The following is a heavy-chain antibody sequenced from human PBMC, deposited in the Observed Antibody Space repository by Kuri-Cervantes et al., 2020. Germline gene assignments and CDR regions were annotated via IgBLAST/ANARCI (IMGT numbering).Heavy chain of an antibody. CDR3: ARASLGGYYFDY. J-gene: IGHJ4*02. Sequence: ASVKVSCKASGYTFNSYYMHWVRQAPGQGLEWMGIINPSGGSTSYAQKFQGRVTMTRDTSTSTVYMELSSLRSEDTAVYYCARASLGGYYFDYWGQGTLVTVSS. CDR2: INPSGGST. V-gene: IGHV1-46*02. CDR1: GYTFNSYY. D-gene: IGHD3-10*01.